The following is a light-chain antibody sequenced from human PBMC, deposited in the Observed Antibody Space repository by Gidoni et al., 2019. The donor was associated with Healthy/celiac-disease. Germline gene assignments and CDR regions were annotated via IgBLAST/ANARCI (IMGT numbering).Light chain of an antibody. CDR3: QSADSSGTLVV. CDR1: ALPKHY. J-gene: IGLJ2*01. V-gene: IGLV3-25*03. CDR2: KDS. Sequence: SYELTQPPSVSVSPGQTARITCSGDALPKHYAYWYQQKPGQAPVLVIYKDSESPSGIPERFSGSSSGTTVTLTISGVQAEDEADYYCQSADSSGTLVVFGGGTKLTVL.